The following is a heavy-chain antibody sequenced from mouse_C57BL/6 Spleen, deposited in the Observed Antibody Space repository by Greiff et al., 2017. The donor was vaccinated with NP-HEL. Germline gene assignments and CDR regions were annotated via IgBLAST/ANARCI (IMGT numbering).Heavy chain of an antibody. CDR1: GYTFTDYE. J-gene: IGHJ1*03. D-gene: IGHD1-1*01. CDR3: TRGNYYGSSPWYFDV. CDR2: IDPETGGT. Sequence: QVQLQQSGAELVRPGASVTLSCKASGYTFTDYEMHWVKQTPVHGLEWIGAIDPETGGTAYNQKFKGKAILTADKSSSTAYMELRSLTSEDSAVYYWTRGNYYGSSPWYFDVWGTGTTVTVSS. V-gene: IGHV1-15*01.